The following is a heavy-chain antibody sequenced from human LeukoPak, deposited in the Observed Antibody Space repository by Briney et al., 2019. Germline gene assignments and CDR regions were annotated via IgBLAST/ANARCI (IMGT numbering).Heavy chain of an antibody. Sequence: SETLSLTCTVSGGSISSYYWSWVRQPPGKGLEWIGYIYYSGSTKYNPSLKSGVTISVDTSKNQFSLKLSSVTAADTAVYYCARESRYSSSPYYYYGMDVWGQGTTVTVSS. J-gene: IGHJ6*02. CDR2: IYYSGST. D-gene: IGHD6-6*01. CDR3: ARESRYSSSPYYYYGMDV. CDR1: GGSISSYY. V-gene: IGHV4-59*01.